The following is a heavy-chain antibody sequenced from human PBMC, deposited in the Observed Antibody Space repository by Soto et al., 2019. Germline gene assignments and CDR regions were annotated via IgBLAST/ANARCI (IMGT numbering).Heavy chain of an antibody. CDR3: AREERSGYYVAEY. D-gene: IGHD3-3*01. CDR2: IFYDGRT. Sequence: QVQLQETGPGLVKPSQTLSLTCTVSGYSISSGGYYWSWIRQFPGRGLEWIGYIFYDGRTGYNTSLKSRISVAVDSSKNQFSLRVSSVTAAETAVYFSAREERSGYYVAEYWGQGTLVTVPP. V-gene: IGHV4-31*03. J-gene: IGHJ4*02. CDR1: GYSISSGGYY.